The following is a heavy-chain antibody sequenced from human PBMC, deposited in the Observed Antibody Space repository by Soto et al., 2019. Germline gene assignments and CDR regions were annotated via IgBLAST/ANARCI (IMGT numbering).Heavy chain of an antibody. D-gene: IGHD6-19*01. J-gene: IGHJ4*02. V-gene: IGHV3-9*01. CDR2: ITSRGTDI. CDR3: ARDQTVAGPTTFDY. Sequence: PGGSLRLSCAASRFFFGDYAFHWVRQAPGKGLEWVAGITSRGTDIAYADSVKGRFIISRDNAMNVLHLHMNSLRPEDTAVYYCARDQTVAGPTTFDYCGQGTLVTVSS. CDR1: RFFFGDYA.